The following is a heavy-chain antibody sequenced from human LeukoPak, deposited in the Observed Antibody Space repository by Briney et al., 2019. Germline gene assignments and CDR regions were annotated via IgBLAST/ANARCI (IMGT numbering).Heavy chain of an antibody. J-gene: IGHJ4*02. Sequence: GGSLRLSCAASGFTVSSNYMSWVRQAPGKGLEWVSYIGNGGHIIYYADSVKGRFTISRDDAQNSLYLQLNRLRPEDTAVYYCARDLFQQALDYWGQGTLVTVSS. V-gene: IGHV3-48*01. CDR2: IGNGGHII. CDR3: ARDLFQQALDY. CDR1: GFTVSSNY.